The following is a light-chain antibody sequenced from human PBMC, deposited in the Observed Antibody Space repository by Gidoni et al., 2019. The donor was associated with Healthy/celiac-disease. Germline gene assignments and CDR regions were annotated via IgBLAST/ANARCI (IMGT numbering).Light chain of an antibody. V-gene: IGKV3-20*01. CDR3: QQYGSSPCS. CDR1: QSVSSSY. J-gene: IGKJ2*04. CDR2: GAT. Sequence: EIVLTQSPGTLSSSPGDRATLSCRASQSVSSSYLAWYQQKPGQAPRLLIYGATSRATGIPDRFSGSGSGTDFTLTISRLEPEDFAVYYCQQYGSSPCSFGQGTKLEIK.